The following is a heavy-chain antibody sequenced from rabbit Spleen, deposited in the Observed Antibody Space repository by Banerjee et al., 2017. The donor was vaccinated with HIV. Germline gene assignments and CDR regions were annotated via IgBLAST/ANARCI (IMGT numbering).Heavy chain of an antibody. D-gene: IGHD8-1*01. CDR1: GFSFSYSDY. J-gene: IGHJ6*01. Sequence: QEQLEESGGDLVKPGASLTLTCTASGFSFSYSDYMCWVRQPPGKGPEWIACIGAGISYTIYYATWAKGRFTISKTSSTTVTLQMTSPTAADTATYFCARDSGTSFSSYGMDLWGQGTLVTVS. CDR2: IGAGISYTI. CDR3: ARDSGTSFSSYGMDL. V-gene: IGHV1S45*01.